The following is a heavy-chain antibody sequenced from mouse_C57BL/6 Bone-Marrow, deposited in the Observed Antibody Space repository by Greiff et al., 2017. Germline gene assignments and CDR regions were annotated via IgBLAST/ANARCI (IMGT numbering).Heavy chain of an antibody. CDR3: AIHNLLLPSVDY. Sequence: DVQLVESGGDLVKPGGSLKLSCAASGFTFSSYGMSWVRQTPDKRLEWVATISSGGSYTYYPDSVKGRFTISRDNAKNTLYLQMSSLKAEDTAMYYCAIHNLLLPSVDYWGLGTTLTVSS. CDR2: ISSGGSYT. D-gene: IGHD1-1*01. J-gene: IGHJ2*01. V-gene: IGHV5-6*01. CDR1: GFTFSSYG.